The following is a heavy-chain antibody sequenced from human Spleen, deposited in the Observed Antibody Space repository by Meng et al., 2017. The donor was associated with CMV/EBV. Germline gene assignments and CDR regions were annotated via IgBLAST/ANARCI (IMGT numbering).Heavy chain of an antibody. Sequence: GESLKISCAASGFTFSSYSMNWVRQAPGKGLELVSSISSSSSYIYYADSVKGRFTISRDNAKNSLYLQMNSLRAEDTAVYYCARDGMAVEERFLEWLPYYYYGMDVWGQGTTVTVSS. CDR3: ARDGMAVEERFLEWLPYYYYGMDV. CDR1: GFTFSSYS. J-gene: IGHJ6*02. V-gene: IGHV3-21*01. D-gene: IGHD3-3*01. CDR2: ISSSSSYI.